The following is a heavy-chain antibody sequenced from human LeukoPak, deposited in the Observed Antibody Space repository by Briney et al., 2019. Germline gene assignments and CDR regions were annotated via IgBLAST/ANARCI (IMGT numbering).Heavy chain of an antibody. D-gene: IGHD1-26*01. CDR1: GGSISSSSYY. CDR2: IYYSGST. V-gene: IGHV4-39*01. J-gene: IGHJ4*02. Sequence: SETLSLTCTVSGGSISSSSYYWGWIRQPPGKGLEWIGSIYYSGSTYYNPSLKSRVTISVDTSENQFSLKLSSVTAADTAVYYCARLGGRYSDYWGQGTLVTVSS. CDR3: ARLGGRYSDY.